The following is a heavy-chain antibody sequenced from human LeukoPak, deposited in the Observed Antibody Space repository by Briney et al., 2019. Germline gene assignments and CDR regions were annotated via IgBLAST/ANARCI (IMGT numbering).Heavy chain of an antibody. D-gene: IGHD3-10*01. V-gene: IGHV3-7*01. J-gene: IGHJ5*02. CDR1: GFTFRSYW. CDR3: AREITYYCDSGGNWFDP. Sequence: GGSLRLSCAASGFTFRSYWMSWVRQAPGKGLEWVANIKKDGGEKYYEDSVKGRFTISRDNAKNSLYLQMNSLRAEDTAVYYCAREITYYCDSGGNWFDPWGQGTLVTVSS. CDR2: IKKDGGEK.